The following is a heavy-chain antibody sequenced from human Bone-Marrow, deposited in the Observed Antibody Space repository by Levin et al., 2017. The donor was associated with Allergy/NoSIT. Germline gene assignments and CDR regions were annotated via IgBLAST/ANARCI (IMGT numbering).Heavy chain of an antibody. CDR3: AKDSTMEITRDWHFDL. J-gene: IGHJ2*01. Sequence: LSLTCTVSGGSISNPYWSWIRQAPGKGLEWVSGSSGRGENTYYADSVKGRFIMSRDNSKNTVSLQMSRLRDDDTAVYYCAKDSTMEITRDWHFDLWGRGTLVSVTS. CDR2: SSGRGENT. CDR1: GGSISNPY. D-gene: IGHD7-27*01. V-gene: IGHV3-23*01.